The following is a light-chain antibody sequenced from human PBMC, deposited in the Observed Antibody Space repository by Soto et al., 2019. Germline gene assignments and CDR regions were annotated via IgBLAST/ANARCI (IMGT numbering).Light chain of an antibody. CDR3: QQYGSSPWT. CDR1: QSVSSY. J-gene: IGKJ1*01. CDR2: GVS. Sequence: EIVLTQSPATLSLSPGERATLSCRASQSVSSYLAWYQQRPGQAPRLLIYGVSSRATGIPDRFSGSGSGTDFTLTISRLEPEDFAVYYCQQYGSSPWTFGQGTKVEIK. V-gene: IGKV3-20*01.